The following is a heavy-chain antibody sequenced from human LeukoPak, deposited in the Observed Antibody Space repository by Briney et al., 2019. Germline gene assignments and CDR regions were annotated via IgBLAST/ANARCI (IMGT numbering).Heavy chain of an antibody. V-gene: IGHV3-33*08. J-gene: IGHJ4*02. D-gene: IGHD1-14*01. CDR1: GFTFSSYA. CDR2: IWFDGSDK. Sequence: GGSLRLSCAASGFTFSSYAMHWVRQAPGKGLEWVAIIWFDGSDKYYGDSVKGRFTISRDNSKNTLYLQMNSLRVEDTAVYYCARDLNREDFDYWGQGTLVAVSS. CDR3: ARDLNREDFDY.